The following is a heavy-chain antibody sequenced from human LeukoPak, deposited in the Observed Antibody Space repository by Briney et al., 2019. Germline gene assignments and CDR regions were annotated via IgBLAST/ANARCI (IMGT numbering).Heavy chain of an antibody. V-gene: IGHV4-59*02. D-gene: IGHD6-13*01. CDR3: ARDLSSSRYNWFDP. CDR2: IHYTGST. CDR1: GGSVSNYY. J-gene: IGHJ5*02. Sequence: SETLSLTCTVSGGSVSNYYWSWIRQPPGKGLEWIGYIHYTGSTNYNPSLESRVTISVDASKNQFSLKLSSVTAADTAVYYCARDLSSSRYNWFDPWGQGTLVTASS.